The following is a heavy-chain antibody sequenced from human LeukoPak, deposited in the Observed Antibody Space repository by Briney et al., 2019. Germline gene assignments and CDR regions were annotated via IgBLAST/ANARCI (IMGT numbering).Heavy chain of an antibody. J-gene: IGHJ6*04. CDR3: AKGYSNSWSAPDV. V-gene: IGHV3-23*01. D-gene: IGHD6-13*01. CDR1: GFTFSNYA. CDR2: MSGSRGST. Sequence: GGSLRLSCAASGFTFSNYAMTWARQAPGKGLEWVSGMSGSRGSTYYADSVKGRFTISRDNSENTLYLQMNSLTAEDTALYYCAKGYSNSWSAPDVWGKGTTVTVSS.